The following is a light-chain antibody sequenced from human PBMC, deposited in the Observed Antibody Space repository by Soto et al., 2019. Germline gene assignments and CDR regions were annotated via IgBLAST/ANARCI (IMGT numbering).Light chain of an antibody. CDR1: NSDVGGDNS. Sequence: QSALTQPRSVSGSPGQSLTISCTGTNSDVGGDNSVSWYQQHPGKAPKLIIYDVSKRPSGVPNRFSGSKSGNTASLTISGLQAEDEADYSCCSYAGSFVVFGGGTKVTVL. CDR3: CSYAGSFVV. J-gene: IGLJ2*01. CDR2: DVS. V-gene: IGLV2-11*01.